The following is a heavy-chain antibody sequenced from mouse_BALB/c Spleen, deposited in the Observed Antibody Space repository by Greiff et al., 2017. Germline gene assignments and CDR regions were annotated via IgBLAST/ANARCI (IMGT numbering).Heavy chain of an antibody. V-gene: IGHV5-12-2*01. D-gene: IGHD2-14*01. CDR2: ISNGGGST. CDR3: ARLYYRYDLYYAMDY. Sequence: EVHLVESGGGLVQPGGSLKLSCAASGFTFSSYTMSWVLQTPEKRLEWVAYISNGGGSTYYPDTVKGRFTISRDNAKNTLYLQMSSLKSEDTAMYYCARLYYRYDLYYAMDYWGQGTSVTVSS. J-gene: IGHJ4*01. CDR1: GFTFSSYT.